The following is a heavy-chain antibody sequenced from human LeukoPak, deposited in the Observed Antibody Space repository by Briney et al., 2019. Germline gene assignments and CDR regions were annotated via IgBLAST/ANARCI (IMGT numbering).Heavy chain of an antibody. CDR2: INPNSGGA. D-gene: IGHD2-2*01. CDR1: GYTFTGYY. Sequence: GASVKVSCKASGYTFTGYYMHWVRQAPGQGREWMGGINPNSGGANYAQKLQGRVTMTRDTSISTAYMELSRLRSADTAVYYCARGGVTAAIYYSSYIDVWGKGTPVTVSS. CDR3: ARGGVTAAIYYSSYIDV. V-gene: IGHV1-2*02. J-gene: IGHJ6*03.